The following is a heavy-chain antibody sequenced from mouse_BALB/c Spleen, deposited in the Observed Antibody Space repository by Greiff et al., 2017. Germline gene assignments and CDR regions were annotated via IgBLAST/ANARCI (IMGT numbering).Heavy chain of an antibody. CDR2: ISSGGST. CDR1: GFTFSSYV. V-gene: IGHV5-6-5*01. D-gene: IGHD1-2*01. CDR3: ARGFATAFDY. Sequence: EVQLVESGGGLVKPGGSLKLSCAASGFTFSSYVMSWVRQTPEKRLEWVASISSGGSTYYPDSVKGRFTISRDNARNILYLQMSSLRSEDTAMYYCARGFATAFDYWGQGTTLTVSS. J-gene: IGHJ2*01.